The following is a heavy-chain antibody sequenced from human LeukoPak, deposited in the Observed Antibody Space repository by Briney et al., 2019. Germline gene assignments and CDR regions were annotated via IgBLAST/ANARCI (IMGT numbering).Heavy chain of an antibody. V-gene: IGHV1-69*13. CDR1: GGTFSSYA. J-gene: IGHJ6*03. CDR2: IIPIFGTA. CDR3: ARGVITMVRGVISGYYYYMDV. D-gene: IGHD3-10*01. Sequence: ASVKVSCKASGGTFSSYAISWVRQAPGQGLEWMGGIIPIFGTANYAQKFQGRVTITADESTSTAYMELSSLRSEDTAVYYCARGVITMVRGVISGYYYYMDVWGKGTTVTISS.